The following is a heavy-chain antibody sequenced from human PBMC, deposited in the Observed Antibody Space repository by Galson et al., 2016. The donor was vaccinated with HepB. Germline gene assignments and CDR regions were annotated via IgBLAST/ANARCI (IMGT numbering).Heavy chain of an antibody. Sequence: QSGAEVKKPGESLRISCKASGYRFTSYVIHWVRLAPGQRPEWMGWINTANGDTKYSEKFQGRVTLSRDAAASTAYIEVKHLRSEDTAVYFCARPIWHDAFDIWSQGTMVSVSP. CDR2: INTANGDT. V-gene: IGHV1-3*04. J-gene: IGHJ3*02. D-gene: IGHD2-21*01. CDR3: ARPIWHDAFDI. CDR1: GYRFTSYV.